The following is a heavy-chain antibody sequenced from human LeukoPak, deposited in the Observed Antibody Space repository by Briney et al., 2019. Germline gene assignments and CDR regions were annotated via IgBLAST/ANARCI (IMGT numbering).Heavy chain of an antibody. Sequence: SETLSLTCTVSGGSISNYYWSWIRQPPEKGLEWIGYIYYNGSTNYHPSLKSRLTISLDTSKNQFSLKLSSVTAADSAVYYCARVGTYCGSDCYLDYWGQGALVTVSS. D-gene: IGHD2-21*02. CDR2: IYYNGST. V-gene: IGHV4-59*01. CDR1: GGSISNYY. CDR3: ARVGTYCGSDCYLDY. J-gene: IGHJ4*02.